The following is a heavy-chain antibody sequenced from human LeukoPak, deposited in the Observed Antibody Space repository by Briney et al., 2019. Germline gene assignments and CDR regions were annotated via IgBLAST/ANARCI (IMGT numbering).Heavy chain of an antibody. Sequence: GGSLRLSCAASGFIFSDHYMDWVRQAPGKGLEWVGRIRNKANSYTTEYAASVQGRFTVSRDDSKNSLYLQMNSMKTEDTAVYYCTRLVGANDWGQGTLVTVSS. CDR1: GFIFSDHY. D-gene: IGHD1-26*01. CDR2: IRNKANSYTT. V-gene: IGHV3-72*01. J-gene: IGHJ4*02. CDR3: TRLVGAND.